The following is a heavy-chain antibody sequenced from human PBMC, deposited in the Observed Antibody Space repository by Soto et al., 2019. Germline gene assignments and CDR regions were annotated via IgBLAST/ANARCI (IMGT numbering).Heavy chain of an antibody. D-gene: IGHD2-15*01. CDR3: SGYCSGGSCYIPGITMIVVVTPHPGPYYFDY. J-gene: IGHJ4*02. CDR2: ISGSGGST. V-gene: IGHV3-23*01. Sequence: GGSLRLSCAASGFTFSSYAMSWVRQAPGKGLEWVSAISGSGGSTYYADSVKGRFTISRDNSKNTLYLQMNSLRAEDTAVYYCSGYCSGGSCYIPGITMIVVVTPHPGPYYFDYWGQGT. CDR1: GFTFSSYA.